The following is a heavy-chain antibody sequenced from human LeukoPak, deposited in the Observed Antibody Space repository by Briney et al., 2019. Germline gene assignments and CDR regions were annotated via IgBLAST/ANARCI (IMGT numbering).Heavy chain of an antibody. D-gene: IGHD6-13*01. V-gene: IGHV4-34*08. CDR3: AGEKSSWYYFTL. CDR2: INHSGST. CDR1: GFTFSSYA. Sequence: GSLRLSCAASGFTFSSYAMSWVRQPPGKGLEWIGEINHSGSTNYNPSLKSRVTISVDTSKNQFSLKLSPVTAADTAVYYCAGEKSSWYYFTLWGQGTLVTVSS. J-gene: IGHJ4*02.